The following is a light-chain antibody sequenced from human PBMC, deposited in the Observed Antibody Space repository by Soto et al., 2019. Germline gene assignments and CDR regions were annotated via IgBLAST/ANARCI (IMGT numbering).Light chain of an antibody. J-gene: IGLJ3*02. CDR1: NSDIVGYNY. CDR3: CSVAAKDTVWV. V-gene: IGLV2-11*01. Sequence: QSALTQPRSVSGSPGQSVTISCTGTNSDIVGYNYVSWYQQHPGKAPKVMIYDVSRRPSGVPDRFSGSKSGNTASLTISGLQAEDEADYYCCSVAAKDTVWVFGGGTMVIVL. CDR2: DVS.